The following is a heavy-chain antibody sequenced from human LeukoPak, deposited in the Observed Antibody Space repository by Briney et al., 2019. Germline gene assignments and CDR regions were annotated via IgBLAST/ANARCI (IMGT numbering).Heavy chain of an antibody. CDR2: IYYSGST. V-gene: IGHV4-39*07. CDR1: GGSISSSSYY. CDR3: ATLDGAIFT. Sequence: PSETLSLTCTVSGGSISSSSYYWGWIRQPPGKGLEWIGSIYYSGSTYYNPSLKSRVTISVDTSKNQFSLKLSSVTAADTAVYYCATLDGAIFTWGQGTLVTVSS. J-gene: IGHJ5*02. D-gene: IGHD3-3*01.